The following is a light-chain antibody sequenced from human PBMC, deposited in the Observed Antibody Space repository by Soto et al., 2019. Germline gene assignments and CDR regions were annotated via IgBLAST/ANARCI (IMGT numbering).Light chain of an antibody. CDR3: SSYSISTAYL. J-gene: IGLJ1*01. CDR2: EVS. V-gene: IGLV2-14*01. CDR1: SSDVGGYGY. Sequence: QSVLTQPASVSGSPGQSITISCTGTSSDVGGYGYVPWYQLHPGKAPKLMVFEVSNRPSGVSYRFSGSKSGNTASLTISGLQAEDEADYFCSSYSISTAYLFGTGTKVTVL.